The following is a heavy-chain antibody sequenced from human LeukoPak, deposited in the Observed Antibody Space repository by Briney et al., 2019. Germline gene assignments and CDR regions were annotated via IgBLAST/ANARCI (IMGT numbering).Heavy chain of an antibody. J-gene: IGHJ3*02. CDR2: ISGSGGST. Sequence: GGSLRLSCAASGFTFSSYAMSWVRQAPGKELEWVSAISGSGGSTYYADSVKGRFTISRDNSKNTLYLQMNSLRAEDTAVYYCAKLVVSGRAFDIWGQGTMVTVSS. CDR1: GFTFSSYA. CDR3: AKLVVSGRAFDI. V-gene: IGHV3-23*01. D-gene: IGHD6-25*01.